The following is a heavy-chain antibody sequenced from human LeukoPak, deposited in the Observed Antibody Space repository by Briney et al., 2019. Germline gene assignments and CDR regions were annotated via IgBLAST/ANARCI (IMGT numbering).Heavy chain of an antibody. D-gene: IGHD3-22*01. J-gene: IGHJ1*01. CDR2: IYPGDSDI. CDR1: GYNFTNYW. V-gene: IGHV5-51*01. CDR3: ARSDSGGAARGIQY. Sequence: GESLKISCKGSGYNFTNYWIGWVRQMPGKGLEWMGIIYPGDSDIRYSPSFQGQVIISADKSISTTYLQWSSLKASDSGIYHCARSDSGGAARGIQYWGQGTLVTVTS.